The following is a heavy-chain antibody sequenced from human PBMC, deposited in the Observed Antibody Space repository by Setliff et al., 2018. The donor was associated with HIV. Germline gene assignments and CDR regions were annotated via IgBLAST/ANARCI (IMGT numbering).Heavy chain of an antibody. CDR2: IIPIFGTP. D-gene: IGHD2-15*01. CDR3: ARDSRDIVVVIAPEPEPYYYYGMDV. CDR1: GDTFNSHA. J-gene: IGHJ6*04. Sequence: SVKVSCKASGDTFNSHAISWVRRAPGQGLEWMGGIIPIFGTPNYAQKFKGRLTITADESTSTVYMELSSPRSEDTAVYYCARDSRDIVVVIAPEPEPYYYYGMDVWGEGTTVTVSS. V-gene: IGHV1-69*13.